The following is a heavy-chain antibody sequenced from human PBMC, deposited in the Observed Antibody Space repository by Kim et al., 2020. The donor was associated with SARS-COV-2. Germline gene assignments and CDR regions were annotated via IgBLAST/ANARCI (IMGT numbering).Heavy chain of an antibody. CDR1: GFTFSDYY. D-gene: IGHD6-19*01. J-gene: IGHJ6*01. CDR2: IRSSSSYT. Sequence: GGSLRLSCAASGFTFSDYYMSWIRQAPGKGLEWVSSIRSSSSYTNYADSVKGRFTISSDNAKNSLYLQMNSLRAEDTAVYYGGGGIEVAETDYYYYGMGV. V-gene: IGHV3-11*03. CDR3: GGGIEVAETDYYYYGMGV.